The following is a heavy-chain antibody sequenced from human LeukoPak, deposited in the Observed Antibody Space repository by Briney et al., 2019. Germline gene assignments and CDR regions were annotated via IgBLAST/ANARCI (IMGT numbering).Heavy chain of an antibody. J-gene: IGHJ6*04. D-gene: IGHD3-10*02. Sequence: PGGSLRLSCAASGFTLSSSEMNWVRQAPGKGLEWVSYISSSGTTINYADSVKGRFTISRDNAKNSLFLQMNSLRAEDTAVYYCAELGITMIGGVWGKGTTVTISS. CDR1: GFTLSSSE. V-gene: IGHV3-48*03. CDR3: AELGITMIGGV. CDR2: ISSSGTTI.